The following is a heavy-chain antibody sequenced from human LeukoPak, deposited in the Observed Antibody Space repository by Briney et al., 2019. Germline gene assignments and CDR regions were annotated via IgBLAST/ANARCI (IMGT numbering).Heavy chain of an antibody. CDR2: IIPIFGTA. CDR3: ARSYYYGSGNEDS. CDR1: GGTLSSYA. D-gene: IGHD3-10*01. V-gene: IGHV1-69*05. Sequence: SVKVSCKASGGTLSSYAISWVRQAPGQGLEWMGGIIPIFGTANYAQKFQGRVTITTDESTSTAYMELSSLRSEDTAVYYCARSYYYGSGNEDSWGQGTLVTVSS. J-gene: IGHJ4*02.